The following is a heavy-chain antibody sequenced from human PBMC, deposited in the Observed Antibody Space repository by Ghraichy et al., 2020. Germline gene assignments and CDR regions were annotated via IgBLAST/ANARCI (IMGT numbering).Heavy chain of an antibody. J-gene: IGHJ4*02. D-gene: IGHD3-9*01. CDR1: GGSVSSGSYY. CDR2: IYYSGST. CDR3: ARNYDILTTNYFDY. V-gene: IGHV4-61*01. Sequence: SETLSLTCTVSGGSVSSGSYYWSWIRQPPGKGLEWIGYIYYSGSTNYNPSLKSRVTISVDTSKNQFSLKLSSVTAADTAVYYCARNYDILTTNYFDYWGQGTLVTVSS.